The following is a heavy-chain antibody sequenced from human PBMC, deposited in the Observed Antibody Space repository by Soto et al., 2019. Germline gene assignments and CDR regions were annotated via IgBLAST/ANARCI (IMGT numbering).Heavy chain of an antibody. D-gene: IGHD4-17*01. CDR1: VFTFINAW. CDR3: TTGTDPATTVVTLYYFDY. Sequence: PGWSLRLSCAASVFTFINAWMSWVRQAPGKGLEWVGRIKSKTDGGTTDYAAPVKGRFTISRDDSKNTLYLQMNSLKTEDTAVYYCTTGTDPATTVVTLYYFDYWGQG. CDR2: IKSKTDGGTT. J-gene: IGHJ4*02. V-gene: IGHV3-15*01.